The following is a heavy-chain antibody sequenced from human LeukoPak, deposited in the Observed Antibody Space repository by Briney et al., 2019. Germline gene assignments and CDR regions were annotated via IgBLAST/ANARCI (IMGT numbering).Heavy chain of an antibody. Sequence: SETLSLTCTVSGASITTSGYYWGWVRQPPGKGLEYIGSIYYTGSTYYNPSLKSRATISVVTSMNQFSLRLTSVNAADTAVYYCVRDIRSGSYFDFWGQGTLVTASS. V-gene: IGHV4-39*07. CDR1: GASITTSGYY. J-gene: IGHJ4*02. CDR2: IYYTGST. CDR3: VRDIRSGSYFDF. D-gene: IGHD1-26*01.